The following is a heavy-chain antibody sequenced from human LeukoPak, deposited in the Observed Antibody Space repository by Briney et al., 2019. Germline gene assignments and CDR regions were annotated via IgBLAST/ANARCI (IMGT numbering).Heavy chain of an antibody. D-gene: IGHD2-15*01. CDR3: AGGLLGCGGGSCYPTDY. V-gene: IGHV3-30*03. J-gene: IGHJ4*02. CDR2: ISYDGSRK. Sequence: GGSLRLSCAASGFTFSSYGMHWVRQAPGKGLEWVAVISYDGSRKYYADSVKGRFTISRDNSKNTLYLQMDSLRAEDTAVYYCAGGLLGCGGGSCYPTDYWGQGTLVTVSS. CDR1: GFTFSSYG.